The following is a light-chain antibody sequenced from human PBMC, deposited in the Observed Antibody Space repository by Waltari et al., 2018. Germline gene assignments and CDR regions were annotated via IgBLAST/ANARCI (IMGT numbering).Light chain of an antibody. J-gene: IGLJ3*02. CDR1: TSNVGNNY. CDR2: DNN. Sequence: QSVLTQPPSVSAAPGQKVTISCSGSTSNVGNNYVSWYQQFPGTAPKLLIFDNNGRPSGIPDRFSGSKSGTSATLGITGLQTGDEADYYCGTWDTSLSVVVLGGGTRLTVL. CDR3: GTWDTSLSVVV. V-gene: IGLV1-51*01.